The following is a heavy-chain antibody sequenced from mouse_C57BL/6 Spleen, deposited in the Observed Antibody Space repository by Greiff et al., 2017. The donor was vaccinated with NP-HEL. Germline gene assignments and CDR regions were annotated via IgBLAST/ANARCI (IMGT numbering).Heavy chain of an antibody. CDR1: GYTFTDYN. Sequence: EVKLVESGPELVKPGASVKITCKASGYTFTDYNMDWVKQSHGKSLEWIGDINPNNGGTIYNQKFKGKATLTVDKSSSTAYMELRSLTSEDTAVYYCARVTTVVAHWYFDVWGTGTTVTVSS. CDR3: ARVTTVVAHWYFDV. CDR2: INPNNGGT. D-gene: IGHD1-1*01. V-gene: IGHV1-18*01. J-gene: IGHJ1*03.